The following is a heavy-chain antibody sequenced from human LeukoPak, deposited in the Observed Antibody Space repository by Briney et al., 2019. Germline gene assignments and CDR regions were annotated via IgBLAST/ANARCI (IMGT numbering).Heavy chain of an antibody. CDR2: IYTSGTT. V-gene: IGHV4-4*07. J-gene: IGHJ6*04. CDR3: ARGCSSTSCYGYV. D-gene: IGHD2-2*01. Sequence: SETLSLTCTVSGDSISSYYWNWIRQPAGKGLEWIGRIYTSGTTNYNPSLKSRVTMSVDTSKNQFSLNLSSVTAADTAVYYCARGCSSTSCYGYVWGKGTTVTVSS. CDR1: GDSISSYY.